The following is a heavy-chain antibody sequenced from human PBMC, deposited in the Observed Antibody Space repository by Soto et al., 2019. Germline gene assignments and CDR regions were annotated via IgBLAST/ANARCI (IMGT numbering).Heavy chain of an antibody. Sequence: SETLSLTCTVSGGSISSYYWSWIRQPPGKGLEWIGYIYYSGSTNYNPSLKSRVTISVDTSKNQFSLKLSSVTAEDTAVYYCAREPQLTSVTVFDYWGQGTPVTVSS. J-gene: IGHJ4*02. V-gene: IGHV4-59*01. D-gene: IGHD4-17*01. CDR2: IYYSGST. CDR1: GGSISSYY. CDR3: AREPQLTSVTVFDY.